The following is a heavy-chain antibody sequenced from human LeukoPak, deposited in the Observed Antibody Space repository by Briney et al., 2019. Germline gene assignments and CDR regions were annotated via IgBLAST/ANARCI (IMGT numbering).Heavy chain of an antibody. D-gene: IGHD6-19*01. V-gene: IGHV3-30*18. CDR2: MSYDGSTK. J-gene: IGHJ4*02. CDR1: GFIFSTYG. CDR3: AKDSTAVAGVFDY. Sequence: QPGRSLRLSCAASGFIFSTYGMHWVRQAPGKGLEWVALMSYDGSTKYYGDSVKGRFTISRDNSKNTLYLQMNSLRAEDTAVYYCAKDSTAVAGVFDYWGQGTLVTVSS.